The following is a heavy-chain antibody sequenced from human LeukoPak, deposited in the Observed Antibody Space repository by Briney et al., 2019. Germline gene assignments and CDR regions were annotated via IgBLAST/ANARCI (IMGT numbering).Heavy chain of an antibody. CDR1: GYTFTSYG. Sequence: GASVKVSCKASGYTFTSYGISWVRQAPGQGLEWMGWISAYNGNTNYAQKLQGRVTMTTDTSTSTAYMELRSLRSDDTAVYYCARDSGPTGFWSGLIDAFDIWGQGTMVTVSS. V-gene: IGHV1-18*01. D-gene: IGHD3-3*01. J-gene: IGHJ3*02. CDR2: ISAYNGNT. CDR3: ARDSGPTGFWSGLIDAFDI.